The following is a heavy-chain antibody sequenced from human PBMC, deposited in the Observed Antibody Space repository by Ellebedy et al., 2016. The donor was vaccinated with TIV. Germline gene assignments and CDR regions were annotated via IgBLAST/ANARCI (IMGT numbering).Heavy chain of an antibody. V-gene: IGHV1-8*01. D-gene: IGHD3-16*02. J-gene: IGHJ6*02. Sequence: AASVKVSCKASGYTFTSYDINWVRQATGQGLEWMGWMNPNSGNTEYAQKFQGRVTITRNTSITTAFMGLSSLRSEDTAVYYCARGPFMITFGGVIMDVWGQGTTVTVSS. CDR2: MNPNSGNT. CDR3: ARGPFMITFGGVIMDV. CDR1: GYTFTSYD.